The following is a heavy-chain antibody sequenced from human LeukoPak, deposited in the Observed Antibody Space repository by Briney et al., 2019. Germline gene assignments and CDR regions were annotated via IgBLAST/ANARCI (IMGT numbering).Heavy chain of an antibody. J-gene: IGHJ3*02. CDR1: GGSLSSYY. Sequence: SETLSLTCTVSGGSLSSYYWSWIRQPPGKGLEWIGYIYHSGSTYYNPSLKSRVTISVDRSKNQFSLKLSSVTAADTAVYYCARVERTIFGVPDIWGQGTMVTVSS. CDR2: IYHSGST. CDR3: ARVERTIFGVPDI. V-gene: IGHV4-59*12. D-gene: IGHD3-3*01.